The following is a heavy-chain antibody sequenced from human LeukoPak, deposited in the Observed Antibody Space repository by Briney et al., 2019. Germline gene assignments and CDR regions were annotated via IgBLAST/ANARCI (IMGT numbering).Heavy chain of an antibody. CDR1: GGSISSSTYY. CDR3: ASNMAVSGTIWYFDL. CDR2: IYYSGST. D-gene: IGHD6-19*01. V-gene: IGHV4-39*07. Sequence: PSETLSLTCTVSGGSISSSTYYWGWIRQPPGKGLVWIGSIYYSGSTYYNPSLKSRVTISLDTSKNQFSLKLSSVTAADTAVYYCASNMAVSGTIWYFDLWGRGTLVTVSS. J-gene: IGHJ2*01.